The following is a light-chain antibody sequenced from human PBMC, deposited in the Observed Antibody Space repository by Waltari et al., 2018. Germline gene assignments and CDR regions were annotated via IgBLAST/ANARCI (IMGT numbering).Light chain of an antibody. CDR1: QGLVRSDDGTTY. Sequence: DAVMTQSPLSQPVTLGQPVSISCTSSQGLVRSDDGTTYLNWYQQRPGQSPRRLIYKVSNRDSGVPDRFSGSGSGTDFTLQISRVEAEDVGIYYCMQATHWPYTFGQGTKLEIK. CDR3: MQATHWPYT. J-gene: IGKJ2*01. V-gene: IGKV2-30*02. CDR2: KVS.